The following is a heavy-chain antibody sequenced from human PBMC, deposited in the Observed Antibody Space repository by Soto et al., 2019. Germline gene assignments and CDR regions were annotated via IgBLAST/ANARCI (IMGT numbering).Heavy chain of an antibody. Sequence: ASVKVCCKASGYTFTSYAMHWVRQAPGQRLEWMGWINAGNGNTKYSQKFQGRVTITRDTSASTAYMELSSLRSEDTAVYYCARANYDSSGYYRYFFDYWGQGTLVTVSS. V-gene: IGHV1-3*01. D-gene: IGHD3-22*01. CDR3: ARANYDSSGYYRYFFDY. J-gene: IGHJ4*02. CDR2: INAGNGNT. CDR1: GYTFTSYA.